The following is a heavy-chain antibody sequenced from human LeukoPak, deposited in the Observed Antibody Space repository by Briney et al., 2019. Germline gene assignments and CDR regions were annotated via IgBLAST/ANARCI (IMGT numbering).Heavy chain of an antibody. CDR2: IYYSGST. V-gene: IGHV4-39*01. D-gene: IGHD3-10*01. J-gene: IGHJ4*02. CDR3: ARQTVGGWFREFYRPYYFDY. Sequence: SETLSLTCTVSGGSISSSSYYWGWIRQPPGKGLEWIGSIYYSGSTYYNPSLKSRVTISVDTSKNQFSLKLSSVTAADTAVYYSARQTVGGWFREFYRPYYFDYWGQGTLVTVSS. CDR1: GGSISSSSYY.